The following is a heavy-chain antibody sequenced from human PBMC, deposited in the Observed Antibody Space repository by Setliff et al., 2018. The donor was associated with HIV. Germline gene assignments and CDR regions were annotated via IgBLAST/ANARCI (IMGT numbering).Heavy chain of an antibody. Sequence: ASVKVSCKASGYTFTDYDINWVRQATGQGPEWMGWMNPNSGNTGYAQKFQGRVSMTRDTSISTAYMQLSGMSSEDTALYFCARVDGAYNDNIFDYWGQGTPVTVSS. D-gene: IGHD1-1*01. V-gene: IGHV1-8*02. CDR2: MNPNSGNT. CDR1: GYTFTDYD. J-gene: IGHJ4*02. CDR3: ARVDGAYNDNIFDY.